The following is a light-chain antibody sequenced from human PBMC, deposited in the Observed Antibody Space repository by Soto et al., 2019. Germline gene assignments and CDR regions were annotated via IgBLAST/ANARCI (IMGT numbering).Light chain of an antibody. J-gene: IGKJ2*01. Sequence: DIQMTQSPSTLSASVGDRVTITCRASQNIVNWLAWYQQKPGKAPKLLIYDASTLESGVPSRFSGSGSGTEFTLTISRLQPDDFAAYYCQQYSSASPYTFSQGTNLEIK. CDR3: QQYSSASPYT. V-gene: IGKV1-5*01. CDR1: QNIVNW. CDR2: DAS.